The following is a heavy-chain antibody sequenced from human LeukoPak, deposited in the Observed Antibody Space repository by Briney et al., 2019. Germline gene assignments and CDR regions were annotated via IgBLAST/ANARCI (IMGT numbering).Heavy chain of an antibody. CDR3: ARDGAPGYSSGWYPLYFDY. CDR1: GFTFSDYY. J-gene: IGHJ4*02. D-gene: IGHD6-19*01. CDR2: ISSSGSTI. V-gene: IGHV3-11*01. Sequence: GGSLRLSCAASGFTFSDYYMSWIRQAPGKGLEWVSYISSSGSTIYYAASVKGRFTISRDNAKNSLYLQMNSLRAEDTAVYYCARDGAPGYSSGWYPLYFDYWGQGTLVTVSS.